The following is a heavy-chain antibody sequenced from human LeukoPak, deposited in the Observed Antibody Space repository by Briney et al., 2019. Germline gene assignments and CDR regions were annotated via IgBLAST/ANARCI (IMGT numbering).Heavy chain of an antibody. Sequence: PSETLSLTCTVSGGSISSYYWSWIRQPPGKGLEWIGYIYYSGCTNYNPSLKSRVTISVDTSKIQFSLKLSSVTAADTAVYYCARASSSPSPWDYWGQGTLVTVSS. D-gene: IGHD6-6*01. CDR3: ARASSSPSPWDY. CDR2: IYYSGCT. J-gene: IGHJ4*02. V-gene: IGHV4-59*01. CDR1: GGSISSYY.